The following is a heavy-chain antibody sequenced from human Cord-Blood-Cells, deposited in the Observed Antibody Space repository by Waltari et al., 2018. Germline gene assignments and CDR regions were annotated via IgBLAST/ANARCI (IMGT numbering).Heavy chain of an antibody. CDR1: GYSISSGYY. D-gene: IGHD3-16*02. CDR3: ARSGMGELSLYYFDY. V-gene: IGHV4-38-2*01. J-gene: IGHJ4*02. Sequence: QVQLQESGPGLVKPSETLSLTCAVSGYSISSGYYWGWIRQPPGKGLEWIGSIYHSGSTYYNPSLKSRVTISVDTSKNQFSLKLSSVTAADTAVYYCARSGMGELSLYYFDYWGQGTLVTVSS. CDR2: IYHSGST.